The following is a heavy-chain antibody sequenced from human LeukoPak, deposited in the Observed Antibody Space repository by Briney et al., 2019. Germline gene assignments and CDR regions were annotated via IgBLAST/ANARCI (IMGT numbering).Heavy chain of an antibody. CDR2: IYYSGST. J-gene: IGHJ4*02. D-gene: IGHD3-3*01. CDR1: GDSITGYY. CDR3: AEEEDTNYFDY. Sequence: SETLSLTCSVSGDSITGYYWGWIRQPPGKGLEWIGSIYYSGSTYYNPSLKSRVTISVDTSKNQFSLKLSSVTAADTAVYYCAEEEDTNYFDYWGQGTLVTVSS. V-gene: IGHV4-39*07.